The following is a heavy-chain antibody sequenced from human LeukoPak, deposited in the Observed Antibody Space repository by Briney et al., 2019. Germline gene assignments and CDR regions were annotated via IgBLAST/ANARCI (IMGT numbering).Heavy chain of an antibody. Sequence: RASVKVSCKASGYTFTGHYIHWVRQAPGQGLEWMGWIKPDGGATNYAQKFQGRVTMTRDTSISTAHMELNRLTSDDTAVYYCARPEYRYGYILDYWGQGTLVTVSS. D-gene: IGHD5-18*01. CDR3: ARPEYRYGYILDY. V-gene: IGHV1-2*02. CDR1: GYTFTGHY. CDR2: IKPDGGAT. J-gene: IGHJ4*02.